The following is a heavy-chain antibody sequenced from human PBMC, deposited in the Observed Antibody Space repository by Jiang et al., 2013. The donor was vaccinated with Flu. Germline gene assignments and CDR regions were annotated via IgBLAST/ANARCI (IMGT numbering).Heavy chain of an antibody. J-gene: IGHJ6*02. CDR3: AKDMALNPPAAPQTYYYYGMDV. CDR1: GFTFDDYA. V-gene: IGHV3-9*01. D-gene: IGHD2-2*01. Sequence: QLVESGGGLVQPGRSLRLSCAASGFTFDDYAMHWVRQAPGKGLEWVSGISWNSGSIGYADSVKGRFTISRDNAKNSLYLQMNSLRAEDTALYYCAKDMALNPPAAPQTYYYYGMDVWGQGTTVTVSS. CDR2: ISWNSGSI.